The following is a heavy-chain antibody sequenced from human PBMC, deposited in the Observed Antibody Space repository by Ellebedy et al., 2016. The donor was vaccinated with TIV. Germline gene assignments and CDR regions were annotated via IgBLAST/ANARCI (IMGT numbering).Heavy chain of an antibody. Sequence: ASVKVSXKASGYSFTGYYIHWVRQAPGQGLEWMGWLNARTGATRLAQNFQGRVTLTRDTSINTAYLQLSALTSDDTAVYYCSRDNAEDQYNGLDIWGQGTMVTVSS. V-gene: IGHV1-2*02. D-gene: IGHD5-12*01. CDR1: GYSFTGYY. CDR2: LNARTGAT. J-gene: IGHJ3*02. CDR3: SRDNAEDQYNGLDI.